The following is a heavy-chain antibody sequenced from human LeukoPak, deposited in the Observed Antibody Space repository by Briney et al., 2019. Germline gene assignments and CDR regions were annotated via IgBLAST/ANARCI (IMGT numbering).Heavy chain of an antibody. V-gene: IGHV4-4*07. CDR1: GGSMRNSY. D-gene: IGHD3-10*01. J-gene: IGHJ4*02. Sequence: SETLSLTCTVSGGSMRNSYWTWIRQPAGKGLEWIGRIYTSGSTNYNPSLKGRVTLSVDTSKNQFSLKLTSVTAADTAVYYCARTSYYASGPSYYFDYWGQGSLVTASS. CDR2: IYTSGST. CDR3: ARTSYYASGPSYYFDY.